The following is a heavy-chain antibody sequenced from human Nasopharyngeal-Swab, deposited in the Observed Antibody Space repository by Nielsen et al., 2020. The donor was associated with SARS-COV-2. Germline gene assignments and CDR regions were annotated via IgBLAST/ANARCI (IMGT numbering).Heavy chain of an antibody. CDR2: VYYTGRA. CDR3: ARGRRGYYDSSGEDFDY. CDR1: GASFSVYD. Sequence: SETLSLTCAVYGASFSVYDWTWIRQPPGKGLEWMGYVYYTGRASYNPSLKSRVTMSVDTSKNHFSLRLTSVTAADTAVYYCARGRRGYYDSSGEDFDYWGQRALVNVSS. D-gene: IGHD3-22*01. J-gene: IGHJ4*02. V-gene: IGHV4-59*01.